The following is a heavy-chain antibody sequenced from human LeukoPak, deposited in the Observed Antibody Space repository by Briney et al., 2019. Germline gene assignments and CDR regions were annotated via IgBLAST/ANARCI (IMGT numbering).Heavy chain of an antibody. J-gene: IGHJ4*02. D-gene: IGHD1-26*01. CDR1: GGTFSSYA. CDR2: IIPIFGTA. V-gene: IGHV1-69*05. CDR3: AISSPPTHRGSYYGCDY. Sequence: ASVNVSCKASGGTFSSYAIRWVRQAPGQGLEWMGGIIPIFGTANYAQKFQGRVTITTDESTSTAYMELSSLRSEDTAVYYCAISSPPTHRGSYYGCDYWGQGTLVTVSS.